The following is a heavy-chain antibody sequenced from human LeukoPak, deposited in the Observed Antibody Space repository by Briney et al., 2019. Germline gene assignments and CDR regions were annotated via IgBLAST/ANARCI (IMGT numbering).Heavy chain of an antibody. V-gene: IGHV3-48*03. D-gene: IGHD6-13*01. CDR3: ARASGHSSSWYGLDYYYYYMDV. CDR1: GFTFSSYE. J-gene: IGHJ6*03. Sequence: GGSLRLSCAASGFTFSSYEMNWVRQAPGKGLEWVSYISSSGSTIYYADSVKGRFTISRDNAKNSLYLQMNSLRAEDTAVYYCARASGHSSSWYGLDYYYYYMDVWGKGTTVTISS. CDR2: ISSSGSTI.